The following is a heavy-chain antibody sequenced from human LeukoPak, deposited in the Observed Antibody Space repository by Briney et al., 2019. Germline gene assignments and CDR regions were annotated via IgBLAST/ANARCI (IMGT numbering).Heavy chain of an antibody. CDR3: ARNFVIAIAGTGIDY. J-gene: IGHJ4*02. D-gene: IGHD2/OR15-2a*01. V-gene: IGHV3-48*01. CDR1: GFTFSNYS. CDR2: IRSSSTTI. Sequence: GGSLRLSCEASGFTFSNYSMNWVRQAPGKGLEWVSYIRSSSTTIYYADSVKGRFTISRDNAKNSLYLQMNNLRAEETAVYYCARNFVIAIAGTGIDYWGQGTLVTVSS.